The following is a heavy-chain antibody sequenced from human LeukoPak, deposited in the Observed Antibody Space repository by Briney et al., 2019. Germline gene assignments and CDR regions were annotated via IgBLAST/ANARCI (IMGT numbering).Heavy chain of an antibody. D-gene: IGHD6-19*01. Sequence: PGGSLRLSCAASGFTFSSYSMNWVRQAPGKGLEWVSYISSSGSTIYYADSVKGRFTISRDNAKNSLYLQMNSLRAEDTAVYYCARDGSGWYSDYWGQGTLVTVSS. J-gene: IGHJ4*02. CDR2: ISSSGSTI. CDR3: ARDGSGWYSDY. CDR1: GFTFSSYS. V-gene: IGHV3-48*04.